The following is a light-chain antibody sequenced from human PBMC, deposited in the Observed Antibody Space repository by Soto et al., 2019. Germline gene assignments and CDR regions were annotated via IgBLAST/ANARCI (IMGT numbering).Light chain of an antibody. J-gene: IGLJ1*01. CDR3: TSYTSSSTNYV. CDR2: EVS. Sequence: QSALTQPASVSGSPGQSITISCTGTSSDIGGYNYVSWYQHHPGKAPRLMIYEVSNRSSGVSNRFSGSKSGNTASLTISGLQAEDEADYYCTSYTSSSTNYVFGTGTKLTVL. V-gene: IGLV2-14*01. CDR1: SSDIGGYNY.